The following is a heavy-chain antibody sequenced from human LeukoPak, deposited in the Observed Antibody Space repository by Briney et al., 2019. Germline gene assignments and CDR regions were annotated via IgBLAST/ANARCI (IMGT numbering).Heavy chain of an antibody. J-gene: IGHJ6*02. V-gene: IGHV3-23*01. CDR1: GFTFSSYA. CDR3: ARLIAIFGVVIIYYYYGMDV. D-gene: IGHD3-3*01. CDR2: ISGSGGST. Sequence: GGSLRLSCAASGFTFSSYAMSWVRQAPGKGLEWVSAISGSGGSTYYADSVKGRFTISRDNSKNTLYLQMNSLRAEDTAVYYCARLIAIFGVVIIYYYYGMDVWGQGTTVTVSS.